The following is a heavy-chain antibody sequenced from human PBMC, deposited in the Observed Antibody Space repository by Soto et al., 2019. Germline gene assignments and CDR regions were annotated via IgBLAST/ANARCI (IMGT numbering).Heavy chain of an antibody. CDR3: ARENYSYYDILTGYYNHSVTESIKNPCLEASRHSPPHGALLPPQQPAEGLFDP. D-gene: IGHD3-9*01. CDR2: IYYSGST. V-gene: IGHV4-59*01. Sequence: SETLSLTCTVSGGSISSYYWSWIRQPPGKGLEWIGYIYYSGSTNYNPSLKSRVTISVDTSKNQFSLKLSSVTAADTAVYYCARENYSYYDILTGYYNHSVTESIKNPCLEASRHSPPHGALLPPQQPAEGLFDPWGQGTLVTVSS. CDR1: GGSISSYY. J-gene: IGHJ5*02.